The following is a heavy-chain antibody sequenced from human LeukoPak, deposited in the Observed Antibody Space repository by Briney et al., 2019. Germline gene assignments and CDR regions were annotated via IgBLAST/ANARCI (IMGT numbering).Heavy chain of an antibody. V-gene: IGHV3-23*01. CDR1: GFTFNNYA. J-gene: IGHJ4*02. D-gene: IGHD1-1*01. Sequence: GGSLRLSCAASGFTFNNYAMSWVRQAPGKALEWVSAISDDGADRKYARSVKGRFTVSRDNSKNTLYLQMNSLRPEDTAIYYCGRDWKLDYWGQGALVTVSS. CDR2: ISDDGADR. CDR3: GRDWKLDY.